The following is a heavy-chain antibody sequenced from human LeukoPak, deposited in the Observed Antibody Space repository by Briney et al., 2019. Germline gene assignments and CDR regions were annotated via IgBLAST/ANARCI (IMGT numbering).Heavy chain of an antibody. V-gene: IGHV3-53*01. CDR3: ASKLIPRTGYSSGWYGQDDY. Sequence: GGSLRLSCAASGFTVSSNYMSWVRQAPGKGLEWVSVIYSGGSTYYADSVKGRFTISRDNSKNTLYLQMNSLRAEDTAVYYCASKLIPRTGYSSGWYGQDDYWGQGTLVTVSS. D-gene: IGHD6-19*01. J-gene: IGHJ4*02. CDR1: GFTVSSNY. CDR2: IYSGGST.